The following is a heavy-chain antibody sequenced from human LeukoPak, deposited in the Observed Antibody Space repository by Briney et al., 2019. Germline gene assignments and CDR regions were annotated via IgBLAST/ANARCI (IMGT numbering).Heavy chain of an antibody. Sequence: SETLSLTCAVYGGSFSGYYWSWIRQPPGKGLEWIGEINHSGSTNYNPSLKSRVTISVDTSENQFSLKLSSVTAADTAVYYCARRPTYYYDSSGYYSPRYFDYWGQGTLVTVSS. CDR3: ARRPTYYYDSSGYYSPRYFDY. V-gene: IGHV4-34*01. CDR2: INHSGST. CDR1: GGSFSGYY. D-gene: IGHD3-22*01. J-gene: IGHJ4*02.